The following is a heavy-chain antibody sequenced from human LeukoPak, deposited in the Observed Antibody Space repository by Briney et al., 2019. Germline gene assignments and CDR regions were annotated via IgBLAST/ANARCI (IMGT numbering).Heavy chain of an antibody. CDR3: ARESPGDSNGLDV. D-gene: IGHD7-27*01. V-gene: IGHV3-66*01. CDR1: GLSVSGNY. Sequence: QSGGSLRLSCAASGLSVSGNYMHWVRQAPGKGLDWVSIVYSGGVAYYADSVKGRFMISRDYSTNTVHLQMNSLRDDDTAVYYCARESPGDSNGLDVWGQGTTVVVSS. J-gene: IGHJ6*02. CDR2: VYSGGVA.